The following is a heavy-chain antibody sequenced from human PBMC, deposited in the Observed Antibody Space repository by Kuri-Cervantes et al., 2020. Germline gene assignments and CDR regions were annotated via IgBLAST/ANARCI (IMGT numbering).Heavy chain of an antibody. D-gene: IGHD6-19*01. CDR2: ISACNGDT. J-gene: IGHJ3*02. V-gene: IGHV1-18*01. CDR1: GYTFTSYG. Sequence: ASVKVSCKASGYTFTSYGISWVRQAPGQGLEWMGWISACNGDTNYAQKLQGRVTMTTDTSTSTAYMELRSLRSDDTAVYYCARSSDSSGNDAFDIWGQGTMVTVSS. CDR3: ARSSDSSGNDAFDI.